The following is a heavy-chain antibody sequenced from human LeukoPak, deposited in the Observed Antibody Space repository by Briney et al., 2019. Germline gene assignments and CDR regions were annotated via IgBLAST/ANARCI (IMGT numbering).Heavy chain of an antibody. CDR1: GFTFSSYN. J-gene: IGHJ4*02. Sequence: GGSLRLSCVASGFTFSSYNMNWVRQAPGKGLEWVSSISSSGSYIYYADSVKGRFTISRDSAKNSLHLQMNSLRADDTAMCYCAREVRYTGICLDYWGQGTLVTVSS. CDR2: ISSSGSYI. V-gene: IGHV3-21*01. D-gene: IGHD6-13*01. CDR3: AREVRYTGICLDY.